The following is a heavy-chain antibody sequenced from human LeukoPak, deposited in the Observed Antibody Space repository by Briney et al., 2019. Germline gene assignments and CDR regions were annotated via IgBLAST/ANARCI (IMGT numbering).Heavy chain of an antibody. CDR2: INASSGGT. V-gene: IGHV1-2*02. CDR1: GYTFTGYY. J-gene: IGHJ5*02. CDR3: ARGALFSRLQP. Sequence: ASVKVSCKASGYTFTGYYMHWVRQAPGQGLEWMGWINASSGGTNYAQKFQGRVTITRDTSISTAYMELSRLRSDDTAVYYCARGALFSRLQPWAQGTRVTVPS. D-gene: IGHD5-18*01.